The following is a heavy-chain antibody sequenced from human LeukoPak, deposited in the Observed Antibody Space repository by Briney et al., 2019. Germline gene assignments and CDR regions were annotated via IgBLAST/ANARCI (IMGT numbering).Heavy chain of an antibody. CDR3: ASGMGPYYYYGMDV. V-gene: IGHV3-53*01. D-gene: IGHD1-14*01. J-gene: IGHJ6*02. CDR1: GFTASSNY. Sequence: GGSLRLSCAASGFTASSNYMSWVRQAPGKGLEWVSVIYSGGSTYYADSVKGRFTISRDNSKNTLYLQMNSLRAEDTAVYYCASGMGPYYYYGMDVWGQGTTVTVSS. CDR2: IYSGGST.